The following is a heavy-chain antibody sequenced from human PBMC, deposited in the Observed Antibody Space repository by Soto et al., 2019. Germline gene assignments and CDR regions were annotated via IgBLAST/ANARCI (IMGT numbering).Heavy chain of an antibody. D-gene: IGHD6-13*01. Sequence: TLSLTCTVSGSSISSGGYYWSWIRQHPGKGLEWIGYIYYSGSTYYNPSLKSRVTISVDTSKNQFSLKLSSVTAADTAVYYCARVLLSTRIAANWFDHWGQGKLVTVSS. V-gene: IGHV4-31*03. CDR3: ARVLLSTRIAANWFDH. CDR1: GSSISSGGYY. J-gene: IGHJ5*02. CDR2: IYYSGST.